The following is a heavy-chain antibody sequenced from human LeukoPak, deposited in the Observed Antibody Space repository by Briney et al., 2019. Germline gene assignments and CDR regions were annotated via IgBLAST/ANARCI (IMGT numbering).Heavy chain of an antibody. CDR2: IYHSGST. V-gene: IGHV4-30-2*01. CDR3: ARAPVSGIAVAGALWD. D-gene: IGHD6-19*01. J-gene: IGHJ4*02. CDR1: GGSISSGDLY. Sequence: SETLSLTCTVSGGSISSGDLYWSWIRQPPGKGLEWIGYIYHSGSTYYNPSLKSRVTISVDRSKNQFSLKLSSVTAADTAVYYCARAPVSGIAVAGALWDWGQGTLVTVSS.